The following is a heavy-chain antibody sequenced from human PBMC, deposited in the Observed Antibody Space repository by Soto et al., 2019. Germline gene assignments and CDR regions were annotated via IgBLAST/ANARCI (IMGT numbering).Heavy chain of an antibody. CDR2: IYNDGTT. J-gene: IGHJ6*02. D-gene: IGHD3-10*01. V-gene: IGHV3-53*01. CDR3: VRPLPSGRNYGMDV. Sequence: PGGSLRLSCTAYGLGVRNNYMSWVRQAPGMGLEWVSVIYNDGTTYYADSVKGRFTLSGDTSKNTLSLQMDSLRAEDTAVYYCVRPLPSGRNYGMDVWGQGTTVTVSS. CDR1: GLGVRNNY.